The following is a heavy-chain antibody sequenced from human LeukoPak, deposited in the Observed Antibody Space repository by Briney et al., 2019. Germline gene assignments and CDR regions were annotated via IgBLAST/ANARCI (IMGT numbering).Heavy chain of an antibody. CDR3: ARGHSTGWLPD. CDR1: GFTFSDHY. D-gene: IGHD6-19*01. V-gene: IGHV3-11*01. J-gene: IGHJ4*02. Sequence: GGSLRLSCAASGFTFSDHYMSWIRQAPGKGLEWVSYISSSGYTIYYADSVKGRFTISRDNAKNSLYLQMYSLRAEDTAVYYCARGHSTGWLPDWGQGTLVTVSS. CDR2: ISSSGYTI.